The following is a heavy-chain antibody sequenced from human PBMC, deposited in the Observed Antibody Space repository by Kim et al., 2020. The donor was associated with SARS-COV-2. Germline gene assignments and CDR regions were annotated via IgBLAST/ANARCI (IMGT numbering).Heavy chain of an antibody. J-gene: IGHJ5*02. V-gene: IGHV3-23*01. CDR3: VRDILTGWVRNCFDP. Sequence: GGSLRLSCAASGFTLSSYAMSWVRQAPGKGLEWVSASSGSGGITYYADSVKGRFAISRDNSKNTLYLQMNSLRAEDTAVYYCVRDILTGWVRNCFDPWGQGTLSPSPQ. CDR1: GFTLSSYA. CDR2: SSGSGGIT. D-gene: IGHD3-9*01.